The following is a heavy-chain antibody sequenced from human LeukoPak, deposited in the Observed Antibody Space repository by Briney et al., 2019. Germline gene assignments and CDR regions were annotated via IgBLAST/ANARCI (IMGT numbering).Heavy chain of an antibody. J-gene: IGHJ4*02. CDR2: ISGSGGST. Sequence: GGSLRLSCAASGFTFSSYAMSWVRQAPGKGLEWVSAISGSGGSTYYADSVKGRFTFSRDNSKNTLYLQMNSLRAEDTAVYYCAKDGGVFDWLLRPADYWGQGTLVTVSS. D-gene: IGHD3-9*01. CDR1: GFTFSSYA. V-gene: IGHV3-23*01. CDR3: AKDGGVFDWLLRPADY.